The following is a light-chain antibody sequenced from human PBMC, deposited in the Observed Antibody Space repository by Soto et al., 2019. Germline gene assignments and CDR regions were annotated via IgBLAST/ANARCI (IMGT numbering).Light chain of an antibody. CDR1: QSLSSSY. Sequence: EIVLTQSPGTLSLSPGERATLSCRASQSLSSSYLAWYQQKPGQAPRPIIYSVSSRATGIPDRFSGSGSGTDFTLTITRLEPEDFAVYYCHQYDSSHSFGQGTKLEIK. V-gene: IGKV3-20*01. J-gene: IGKJ2*01. CDR3: HQYDSSHS. CDR2: SVS.